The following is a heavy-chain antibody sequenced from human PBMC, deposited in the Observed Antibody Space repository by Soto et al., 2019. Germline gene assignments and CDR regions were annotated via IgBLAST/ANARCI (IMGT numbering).Heavy chain of an antibody. Sequence: EVQLLESGGGLVQPGGSLRLSCAASGFTFSSYAMSWVRQAPGKGLEWVSVISGSGGTTYYADSVRGRFTISRDNSKNPLYLQVNSLRAEDTAVYYCAKSSLEILAVSGHWRFYYMDVWGRGTTVTVSS. J-gene: IGHJ6*03. V-gene: IGHV3-23*01. CDR2: ISGSGGTT. CDR1: GFTFSSYA. CDR3: AKSSLEILAVSGHWRFYYMDV. D-gene: IGHD5-12*01.